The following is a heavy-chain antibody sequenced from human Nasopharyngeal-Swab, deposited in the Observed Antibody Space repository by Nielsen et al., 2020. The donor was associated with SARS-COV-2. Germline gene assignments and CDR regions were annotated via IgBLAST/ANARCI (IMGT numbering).Heavy chain of an antibody. V-gene: IGHV3-64*04. J-gene: IGHJ6*02. Sequence: GESLKISCSASGFTFSVYAMHWVRQAPGKGLEYVSTINDYEDRLYYADSVKGRFTISRDNSKNTLYLQTNSLRADDTAVYYCARGTIFGVVKRGPWDYYGMDVWGQGTTVTVSS. CDR3: ARGTIFGVVKRGPWDYYGMDV. CDR2: INDYEDRL. D-gene: IGHD3-3*01. CDR1: GFTFSVYA.